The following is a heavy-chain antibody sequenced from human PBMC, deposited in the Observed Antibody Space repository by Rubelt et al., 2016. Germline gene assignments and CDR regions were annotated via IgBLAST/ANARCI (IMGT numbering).Heavy chain of an antibody. V-gene: IGHV1-69*10. CDR2: IIPIIGIA. J-gene: IGHJ4*02. D-gene: IGHD1-26*01. CDR1: GYTFTSYG. CDR3: ATEIVGATNVFFAS. Sequence: QVQLAQSGGEVKQPGASVKVSCKASGYTFTSYGISWVRQAPGQGLEWMGWIIPIIGIANYAQKFKGRVTFTADKFTSTAYVELSSLRSDDTAVYYCATEIVGATNVFFASWGQGTLVTVSS.